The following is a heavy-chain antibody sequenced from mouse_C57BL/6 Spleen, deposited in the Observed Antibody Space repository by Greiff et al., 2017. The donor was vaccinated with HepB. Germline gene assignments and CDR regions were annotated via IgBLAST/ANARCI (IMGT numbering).Heavy chain of an antibody. J-gene: IGHJ1*03. Sequence: VKLQQSGPGLVQPSQSLSITCTVSGFSLTSYGVHWVRQSPGKGLEWLGVIWSGGSTDYNAAFISRLSISKDNSKSQFFFKMNSLQADDTAIYYCARYGKGYFDVWGTGTTVTVSS. V-gene: IGHV2-2*01. CDR1: GFSLTSYG. D-gene: IGHD2-10*02. CDR3: ARYGKGYFDV. CDR2: IWSGGST.